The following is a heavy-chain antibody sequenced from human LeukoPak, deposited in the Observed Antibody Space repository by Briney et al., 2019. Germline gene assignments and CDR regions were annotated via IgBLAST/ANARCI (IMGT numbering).Heavy chain of an antibody. CDR2: ISSSASMT. Sequence: PGGSLRLSCAASGFTFSDFYMSWIRQAPGKGLEWVSYISSSASMTYFADSVKGRFTISRDNAKKTLYLQMNSLRVEDTAVYYCARGGSGWSTLDYWGQGTLVTVSS. CDR3: ARGGSGWSTLDY. J-gene: IGHJ4*02. CDR1: GFTFSDFY. V-gene: IGHV3-11*04. D-gene: IGHD6-19*01.